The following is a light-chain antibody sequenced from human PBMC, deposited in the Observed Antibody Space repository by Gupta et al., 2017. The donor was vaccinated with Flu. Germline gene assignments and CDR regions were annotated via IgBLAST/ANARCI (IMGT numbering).Light chain of an antibody. Sequence: PSTLSLSPGDRATLSCRASQSVSNYLAWYQQKPGQAPRLLIYAASNRATGVPSRFSGSGSGTDFTLTISSLQPEDFAVYYCQQRDSSPLTFGRGTKVEIK. J-gene: IGKJ4*01. V-gene: IGKV3-11*01. CDR3: QQRDSSPLT. CDR2: AAS. CDR1: QSVSNY.